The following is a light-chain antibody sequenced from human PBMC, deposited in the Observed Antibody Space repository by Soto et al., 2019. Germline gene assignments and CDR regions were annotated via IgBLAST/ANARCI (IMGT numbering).Light chain of an antibody. J-gene: IGLJ1*01. CDR3: CSYAGSPRYV. CDR1: SSDVGGYHY. V-gene: IGLV2-11*01. CDR2: DVS. Sequence: QSALTQPRSVSGSPGQAVTISCTGTSSDVGGYHYVSWYQQHPGKAPQVTIYDVSDRPSGVPDRFSGSKSGNTASLTISGLQAEDEADYYCCSYAGSPRYVFGTGNKLTVL.